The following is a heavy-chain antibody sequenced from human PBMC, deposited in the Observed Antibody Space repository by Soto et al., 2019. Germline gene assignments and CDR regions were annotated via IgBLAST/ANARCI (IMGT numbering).Heavy chain of an antibody. CDR2: IYYSGST. CDR1: GGSISSGDYY. J-gene: IGHJ4*02. CDR3: ARESHILQDVIN. V-gene: IGHV4-30-4*01. Sequence: SEPLSLTCTVSGGSISSGDYYWSWIRQPPGKGLEWIGYIYYSGSTYYNPSLKSRVTISVDTSKNQFSLKLSSVTAADTAVYYCARESHILQDVINWGQGTLVTVSS.